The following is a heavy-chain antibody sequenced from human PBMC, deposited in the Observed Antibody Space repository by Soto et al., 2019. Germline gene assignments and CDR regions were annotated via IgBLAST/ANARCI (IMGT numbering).Heavy chain of an antibody. CDR2: IDARSNYI. CDR1: VFRFNSYS. J-gene: IGHJ4*02. CDR3: VRENEMAGATSAFEY. V-gene: IGHV3-21*06. D-gene: IGHD1-26*01. Sequence: PGGSLRVGCVSSVFRFNSYSMNWVRQAPQKGLEWVSLIDARSNYIYYADSVKGRFTISRDNARNSLYLQMDSLRVEDTAVYYCVRENEMAGATSAFEYWGQGTTVTVSS.